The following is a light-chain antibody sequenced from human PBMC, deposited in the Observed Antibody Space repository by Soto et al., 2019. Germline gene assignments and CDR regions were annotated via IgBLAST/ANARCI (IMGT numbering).Light chain of an antibody. V-gene: IGKV1-5*03. CDR3: QQYNSYTYT. Sequence: DIQMTQSPSTLSASVGDRVTITCRASQSISSWLAWYQQKPGKAPKLLIYKASSLESGVPSRFSGSGSGTEVTITISSLQPDDVATYYCQQYNSYTYTFGQGTKLEIK. CDR1: QSISSW. CDR2: KAS. J-gene: IGKJ2*01.